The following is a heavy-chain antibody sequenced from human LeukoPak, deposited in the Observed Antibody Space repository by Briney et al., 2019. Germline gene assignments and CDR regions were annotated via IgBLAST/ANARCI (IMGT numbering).Heavy chain of an antibody. D-gene: IGHD6-6*01. CDR2: NK. Sequence: NKYYADSVKGRFTISRDNSKNTLWLQMNSLRAEDTAVYYCAKAGVAGRPNYYYYYYMDVWGKGTTVTVSS. V-gene: IGHV3-30*01. CDR3: AKAGVAGRPNYYYYYYMDV. J-gene: IGHJ6*03.